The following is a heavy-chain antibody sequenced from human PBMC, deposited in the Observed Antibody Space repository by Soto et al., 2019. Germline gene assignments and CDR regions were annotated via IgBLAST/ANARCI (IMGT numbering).Heavy chain of an antibody. D-gene: IGHD3-3*01. J-gene: IGHJ4*02. Sequence: QVQLVESGGGLVKPGGSLRLSCVASGFTFSDFDMNWVRQAPGKGLEWLSFISTGGDTIYYADSVKGRFSVSRDNAKNSLNFYMNRLRIEDTAVYYCAREASYYDFWGGQSTVLDYWGQGTLVNVSS. CDR2: ISTGGDTI. CDR1: GFTFSDFD. V-gene: IGHV3-11*01. CDR3: AREASYYDFWGGQSTVLDY.